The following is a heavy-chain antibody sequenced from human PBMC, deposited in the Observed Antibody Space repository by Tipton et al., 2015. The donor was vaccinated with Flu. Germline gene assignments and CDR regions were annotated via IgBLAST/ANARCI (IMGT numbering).Heavy chain of an antibody. CDR1: GDSVNSDKSY. CDR2: IQSSGAA. CDR3: AGRRGEWLDFDY. J-gene: IGHJ4*02. V-gene: IGHV4-61*01. Sequence: TLSLTCTVSGDSVNSDKSYWSWVRQPPAGGLEWIAFIQSSGAAHYNPSLKSRVTISRDTSRNRFYLKLDSVTAADTAMYFCAGRRGEWLDFDYWGQGTLVTVSS. D-gene: IGHD6-19*01.